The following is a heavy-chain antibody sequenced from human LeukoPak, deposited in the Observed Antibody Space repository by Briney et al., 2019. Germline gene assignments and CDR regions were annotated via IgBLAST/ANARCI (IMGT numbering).Heavy chain of an antibody. D-gene: IGHD3-3*01. CDR2: INHSGST. CDR3: ARGRLYYDFWSGYPLDYMDV. CDR1: GFTFSSYI. Sequence: PGGSLRLSCAASGFTFSSYIMNWVRQPPGKGLEWIGEINHSGSTNYNPSLKSRVTISVDTSKNQFSLKLSSVTAADTAVYYCARGRLYYDFWSGYPLDYMDVWGKGTTVTVSS. J-gene: IGHJ6*03. V-gene: IGHV4-34*01.